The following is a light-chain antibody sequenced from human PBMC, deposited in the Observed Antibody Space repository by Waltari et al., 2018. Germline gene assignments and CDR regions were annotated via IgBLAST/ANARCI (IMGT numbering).Light chain of an antibody. V-gene: IGKV1-5*03. CDR3: QQYNSYSLRS. Sequence: DIQMTKSPSTLSASVGDSFIFSCRAIQSISKWFAWYQQKPRKATKLLIYKASTLESRVPSMFSGSGSGTEFTLTISSLQPEDFATYYCQQYNSYSLRSFGGGTKVEIK. CDR2: KAS. CDR1: QSISKW. J-gene: IGKJ4*01.